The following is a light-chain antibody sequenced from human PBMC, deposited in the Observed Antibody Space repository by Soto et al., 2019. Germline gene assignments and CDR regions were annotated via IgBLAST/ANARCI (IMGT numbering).Light chain of an antibody. J-gene: IGKJ5*01. CDR1: QSVSSSC. V-gene: IGKV3-11*01. Sequence: EIVLTQSPGTLSLSPGERATLSCRASQSVSSSCLAWYQQKPGQAPRLLIYDASNRATGIPARFSGSGSGTDFTLTISSLEPEDFAVYYCQQRSNWPITFGQGTRLEIK. CDR3: QQRSNWPIT. CDR2: DAS.